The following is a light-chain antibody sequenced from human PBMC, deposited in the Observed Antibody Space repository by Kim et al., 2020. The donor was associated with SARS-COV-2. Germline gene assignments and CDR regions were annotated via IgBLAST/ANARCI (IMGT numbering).Light chain of an antibody. CDR3: NSRDSSGNHYVV. J-gene: IGLJ2*01. CDR2: GKN. CDR1: SLRIYY. Sequence: LGQTVRSTCQGDSLRIYYASWYQQQPGQAPVLVIYGKNNRPSGFPDRFSGSSSRNTASLTITGAQAEDEADYYCNSRDSSGNHYVVFGGGTKLTVL. V-gene: IGLV3-19*01.